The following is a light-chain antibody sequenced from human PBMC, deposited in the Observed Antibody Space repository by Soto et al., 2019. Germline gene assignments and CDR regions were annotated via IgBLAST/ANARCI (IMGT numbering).Light chain of an antibody. CDR2: GTS. V-gene: IGKV3-20*01. Sequence: EIVLTQSPGTLSLSPGERATLSCRASQSVSSSYLAWYQQQPGQAPRLLIYGTSSRATAIPDRFSGSGSVTDFTLTISRLEPEDFAVYYCQQYGRSPWTFGQGTKVEIK. CDR1: QSVSSSY. CDR3: QQYGRSPWT. J-gene: IGKJ1*01.